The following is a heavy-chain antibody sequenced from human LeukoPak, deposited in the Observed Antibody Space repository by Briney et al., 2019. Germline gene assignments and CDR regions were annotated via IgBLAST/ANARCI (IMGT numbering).Heavy chain of an antibody. Sequence: ASVKVSCKGSGYTFTSYAISWVRQAPGQGLEWMGWISRYTGNTNYAQKFQGRVTMTTDTSTSTAYMELSRLRSDDTAVYYCARDVDCSSTSCYTWGNWFDPWGQGTLVTVSS. V-gene: IGHV1-18*01. CDR2: ISRYTGNT. CDR3: ARDVDCSSTSCYTWGNWFDP. CDR1: GYTFTSYA. D-gene: IGHD2-2*02. J-gene: IGHJ5*02.